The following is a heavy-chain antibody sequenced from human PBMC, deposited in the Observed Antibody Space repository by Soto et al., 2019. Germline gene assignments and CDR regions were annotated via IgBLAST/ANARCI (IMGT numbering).Heavy chain of an antibody. CDR3: AKEVGGLTWFAP. CDR2: ISSSSSTI. D-gene: IGHD3-16*01. V-gene: IGHV3-48*02. CDR1: GFTFSSYS. Sequence: GGSLRLSCAASGFTFSSYSMNWVRQAPGKGLEWVSYISSSSSTIYYADSVKGRFTISRDNAKNSLYLQMNSLRDEDTAVYYWAKEVGGLTWFAPWGKETLVTVP. J-gene: IGHJ5*02.